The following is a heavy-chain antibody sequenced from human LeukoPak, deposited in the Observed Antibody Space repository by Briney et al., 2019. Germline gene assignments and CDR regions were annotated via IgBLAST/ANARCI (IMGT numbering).Heavy chain of an antibody. D-gene: IGHD3-22*01. J-gene: IGHJ5*02. CDR1: GYTFTGYY. V-gene: IGHV1-2*02. Sequence: ASVKVSCKASGYTFTGYYMHWVRQAPGQGLEWMGWINPNSGGTNYAQKFQGRVTMTRGTSISTAYMELSRLRSDDTAVYYCARVHPYYDSSGYYHYYNWFDPWGQGTLVTVSS. CDR2: INPNSGGT. CDR3: ARVHPYYDSSGYYHYYNWFDP.